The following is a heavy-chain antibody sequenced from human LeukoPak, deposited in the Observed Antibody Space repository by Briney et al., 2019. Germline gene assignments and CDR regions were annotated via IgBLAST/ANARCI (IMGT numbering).Heavy chain of an antibody. Sequence: ASVKVSCKASGGTFTNNYAISGVRQAPGQGLEWMGWISAYNGNTNYAQKLQGRVTMTTDTSTSTAYMELRSLRSDDTAVYYCARDMGDSSGYIPSYYMDVWGKGTTVTISS. V-gene: IGHV1-18*01. D-gene: IGHD3-22*01. CDR1: GGTFTNNYA. J-gene: IGHJ6*03. CDR3: ARDMGDSSGYIPSYYMDV. CDR2: ISAYNGNT.